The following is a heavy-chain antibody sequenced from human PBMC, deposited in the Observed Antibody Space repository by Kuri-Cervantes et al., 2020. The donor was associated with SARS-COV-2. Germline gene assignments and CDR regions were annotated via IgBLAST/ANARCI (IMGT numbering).Heavy chain of an antibody. CDR2: IYYSGST. V-gene: IGHV4-59*01. Sequence: SETLSLTCTVSGGSISSYYWSWIRQPPGKGLEWIGYIYYSGSTNYNPSHKSRVTISVDTSKNQFSLKLSSVTAADTAVYYCARDQATYDFWSGYNYYYGMDVWGQGTTVTVSS. CDR3: ARDQATYDFWSGYNYYYGMDV. CDR1: GGSISSYY. J-gene: IGHJ6*02. D-gene: IGHD3-3*01.